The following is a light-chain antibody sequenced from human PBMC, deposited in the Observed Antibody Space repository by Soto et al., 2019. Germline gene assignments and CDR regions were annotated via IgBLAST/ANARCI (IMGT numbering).Light chain of an antibody. Sequence: QSVLTQPPSASGTPGQRVTISCSGSSSNIGSKTVHWYQQVPGTAPKLLIYTSDQRPSGVPDRFSGSKSGTSASLAISGLQSEDEADYYCASWDDSLNGVVFGGGTKLPVL. V-gene: IGLV1-44*01. CDR3: ASWDDSLNGVV. CDR1: SSNIGSKT. CDR2: TSD. J-gene: IGLJ2*01.